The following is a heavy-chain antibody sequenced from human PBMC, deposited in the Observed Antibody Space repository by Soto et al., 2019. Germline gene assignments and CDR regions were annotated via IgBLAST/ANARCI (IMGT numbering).Heavy chain of an antibody. CDR2: IGSGSRGT. V-gene: IGHV3-23*01. Sequence: LRLSCTASGFAFSNFAMSWVRQAPGRGLEWVSAIGSGSRGTHYAESVEDRFTISRDDSKNTLYLQLNSLTAADTAVYYCAKDRTAAARNFDYWGQGTPVTVSS. J-gene: IGHJ4*02. CDR3: AKDRTAAARNFDY. D-gene: IGHD6-13*01. CDR1: GFAFSNFA.